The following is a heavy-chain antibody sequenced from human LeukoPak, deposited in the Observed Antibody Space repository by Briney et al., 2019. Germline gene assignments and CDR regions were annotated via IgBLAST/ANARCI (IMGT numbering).Heavy chain of an antibody. CDR1: GGTFSSYA. D-gene: IGHD3-22*01. V-gene: IGHV1-69*13. Sequence: GASVKVSCKASGGTFSSYAISWVRQAPGQGLEWMGGIIPIFGTANYAQKFQGRVTITADESTSTAYMELSSLRSEDTAVYYCARESHYYDSSGSRSFDYWGQGTLVTVSS. J-gene: IGHJ4*02. CDR3: ARESHYYDSSGSRSFDY. CDR2: IIPIFGTA.